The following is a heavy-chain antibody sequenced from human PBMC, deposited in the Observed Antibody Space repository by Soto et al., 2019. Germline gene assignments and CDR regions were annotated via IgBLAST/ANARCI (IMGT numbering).Heavy chain of an antibody. CDR2: ISAYNGNT. CDR3: ARADLGTVVTPYWYFDL. J-gene: IGHJ2*01. D-gene: IGHD2-21*02. CDR1: GYTLTSYG. V-gene: IGHV1-18*04. Sequence: ASVKVSCKASGYTLTSYGISWVRQAPGQGLEWMGWISAYNGNTNYAQKLQGRVTMTTDTSTSTAYMELRSLRSDDTAVYYCARADLGTVVTPYWYFDLWGRGTLVTVSS.